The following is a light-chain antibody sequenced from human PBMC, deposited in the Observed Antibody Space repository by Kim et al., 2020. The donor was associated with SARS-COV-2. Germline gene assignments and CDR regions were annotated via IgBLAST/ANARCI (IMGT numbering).Light chain of an antibody. CDR1: QGIRSD. J-gene: IGKJ4*01. Sequence: AIQMTQSPSSLSASVGDRLTITCRASQGIRSDLAWYQQKPGTAPKLLIYSASTLQSGVPSRFSGSGSGTDFTLTISNLQPEDFATYYCQQNNSFPLTFGGGTKVDIK. CDR2: SAS. V-gene: IGKV1-6*01. CDR3: QQNNSFPLT.